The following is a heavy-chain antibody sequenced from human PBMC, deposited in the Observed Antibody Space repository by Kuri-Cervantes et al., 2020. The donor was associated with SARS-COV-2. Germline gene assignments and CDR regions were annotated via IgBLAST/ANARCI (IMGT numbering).Heavy chain of an antibody. CDR1: GGSISSGGYY. J-gene: IGHJ4*02. CDR2: IYYSGST. V-gene: IGHV4-30-4*08. Sequence: LRLSCTVSGGSISSGGYYWSWIRQPPGKGLEWIGYIYYSGSTYYNPSLKSRVTISVDTSKNQFSLKLSSVTAADTAVYYCASGGDCSSTSCYRVEVNWGQGTLVTVSS. CDR3: ASGGDCSSTSCYRVEVN. D-gene: IGHD2-2*02.